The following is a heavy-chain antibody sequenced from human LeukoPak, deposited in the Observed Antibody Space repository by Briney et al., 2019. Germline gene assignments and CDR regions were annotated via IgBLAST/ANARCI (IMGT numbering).Heavy chain of an antibody. D-gene: IGHD2-21*02. CDR3: ASLIVVVTDDWFDP. J-gene: IGHJ5*02. CDR1: GFTFSSYW. Sequence: GGSLRPSCAASGFTFSSYWMHWVRQAPGKGLVWVSRINSDGSSTSYADSVKGRFTISRDNAKNTLYLQMNSLRAEDTAVYYCASLIVVVTDDWFDPWGQGTLVTVSS. V-gene: IGHV3-74*01. CDR2: INSDGSST.